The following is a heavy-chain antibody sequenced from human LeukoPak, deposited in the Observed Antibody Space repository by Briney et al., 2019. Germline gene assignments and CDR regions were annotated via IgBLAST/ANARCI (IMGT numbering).Heavy chain of an antibody. Sequence: GGSLRLSCAASGFTFSSYWMSWVRQAPGKGLEWVANIKQDGSEKYYVDSVKGRFTISRDNAKNSLYLQMNSLRAEDTAVYYCARDHPPLRFLDQILPPHFDYWGQGTLVTVSS. CDR2: IKQDGSEK. V-gene: IGHV3-7*01. CDR3: ARDHPPLRFLDQILPPHFDY. D-gene: IGHD3-3*01. J-gene: IGHJ4*02. CDR1: GFTFSSYW.